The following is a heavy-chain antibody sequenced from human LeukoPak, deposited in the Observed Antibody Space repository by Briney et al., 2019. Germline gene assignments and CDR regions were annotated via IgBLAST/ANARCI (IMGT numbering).Heavy chain of an antibody. Sequence: AGGSLRLSCAASGFTFSSYEMNWVRQAPGKGLEWVSSISSSSSYIYYADSVKGRFTISRDNAKNSLYLQMNSLRAEDTAVYYCARELKVPRRYFDYWGQGTLVTVSS. CDR1: GFTFSSYE. CDR3: ARELKVPRRYFDY. CDR2: ISSSSSYI. V-gene: IGHV3-21*01. J-gene: IGHJ4*02.